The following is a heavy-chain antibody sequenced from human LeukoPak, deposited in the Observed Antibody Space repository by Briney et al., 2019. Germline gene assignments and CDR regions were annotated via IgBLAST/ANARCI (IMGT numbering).Heavy chain of an antibody. D-gene: IGHD3-22*01. CDR3: ARNLNRDYYDSSGYPDY. V-gene: IGHV1-46*01. CDR1: GYTFTSYY. CDR2: INPSGGST. Sequence: GASAKVSCKASGYTFTSYYMHWVRQAPGQGLEWMGIINPSGGSTSYAQKFQGRVTMTRDTSTSTVYMELSSLRSEDTAVYYCARNLNRDYYDSSGYPDYWGQGTLVTVSS. J-gene: IGHJ4*02.